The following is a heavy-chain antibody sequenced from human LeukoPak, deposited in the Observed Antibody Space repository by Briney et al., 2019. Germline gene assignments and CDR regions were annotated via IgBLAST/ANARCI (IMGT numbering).Heavy chain of an antibody. CDR1: GGSISSGDYY. CDR2: IYYSGST. J-gene: IGHJ4*02. D-gene: IGHD6-13*01. V-gene: IGHV4-30-4*01. Sequence: SETLSLTCTVSGGSISSGDYYWSWIRQPPGKGLEWIGYIYYSGSTYYNPSLKSRVTISVDTSKNQFSLKLSSVTAADTAVYYCARGGRYSSSWSRYWGQGTLVTVSS. CDR3: ARGGRYSSSWSRY.